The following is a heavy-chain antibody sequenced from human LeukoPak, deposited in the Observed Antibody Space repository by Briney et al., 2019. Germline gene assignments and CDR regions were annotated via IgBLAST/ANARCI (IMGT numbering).Heavy chain of an antibody. V-gene: IGHV3-23*01. Sequence: RGSLRLSCAASGFTFSSYAMSWVRQAPGKGLEWVSTISGNGRSTYYGDSVKGRFTISRDNSKNTLSLQMNSLRAEDTAVYYCAKEYYVLLVYALGGSFDYWGRGTPVTVSS. J-gene: IGHJ4*02. CDR2: ISGNGRST. CDR1: GFTFSSYA. D-gene: IGHD2-8*02. CDR3: AKEYYVLLVYALGGSFDY.